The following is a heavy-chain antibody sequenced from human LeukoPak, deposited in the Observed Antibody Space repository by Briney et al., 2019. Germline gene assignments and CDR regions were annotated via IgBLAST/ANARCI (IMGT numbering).Heavy chain of an antibody. D-gene: IGHD3-22*01. V-gene: IGHV4-59*01. CDR3: ARRRYTSGYLDY. J-gene: IGHJ4*02. CDR1: GGSISSYY. Sequence: SETLSLTCTVSGGSISSYYWSWIRQPPGKGLEWIGYIYYSGSTNYNPSLKSRVTISVDTSKNQFSLKLSSVTAADTAVYYCARRRYTSGYLDYWGQGTLVTVSS. CDR2: IYYSGST.